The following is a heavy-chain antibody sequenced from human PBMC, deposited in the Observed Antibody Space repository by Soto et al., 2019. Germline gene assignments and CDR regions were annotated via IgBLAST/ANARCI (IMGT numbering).Heavy chain of an antibody. J-gene: IGHJ6*02. CDR1: GYNLNGYY. D-gene: IGHD6-19*01. CDR3: AREGSSGWPYYYGMDV. Sequence: ASVKVSCQASGYNLNGYYILWLRQAPGQAPEWIGWINPRRGSNYAQRYQGRVTMTRDTSIRTAYMELSRLRYDDTAIYYCAREGSSGWPYYYGMDVWGLGATVTVSS. CDR2: INPRRGS. V-gene: IGHV1-2*02.